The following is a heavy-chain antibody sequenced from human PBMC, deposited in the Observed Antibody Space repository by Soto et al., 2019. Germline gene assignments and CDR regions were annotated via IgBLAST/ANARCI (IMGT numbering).Heavy chain of an antibody. CDR1: GVTFSSYA. V-gene: IGHV3-23*01. J-gene: IGHJ6*02. Sequence: GGALRLSCSASGVTFSSYAMSWVRQAPGKGLEWVSAISGSGGSTYYADSVKGRFTISRDNSKNTLYLQMNSLRAEDTAVYYCAKEIEYYDFWSGWLPDGMDVWGQGTTVTVSS. D-gene: IGHD3-3*01. CDR2: ISGSGGST. CDR3: AKEIEYYDFWSGWLPDGMDV.